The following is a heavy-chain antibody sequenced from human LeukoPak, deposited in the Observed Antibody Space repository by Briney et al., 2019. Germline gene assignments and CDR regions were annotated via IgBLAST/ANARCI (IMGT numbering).Heavy chain of an antibody. J-gene: IGHJ4*02. Sequence: PSETLSLTCAVSGYSISSGFYWDWIRQPPGKGLEWIGTIYHSGSTYYNPSLKSRVTISVGTSTNQFSLKLSSVTAADTAVFYCARQGPYCGGDCSNYFDFWGQGILVTVSS. CDR1: GYSISSGFY. D-gene: IGHD2-21*01. CDR2: IYHSGST. V-gene: IGHV4-38-2*01. CDR3: ARQGPYCGGDCSNYFDF.